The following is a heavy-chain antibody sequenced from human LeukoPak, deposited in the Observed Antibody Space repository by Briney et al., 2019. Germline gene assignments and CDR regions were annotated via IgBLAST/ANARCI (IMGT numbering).Heavy chain of an antibody. Sequence: GGSLRLSCAASGFTFSSYSMNWVRQAPGKGLEWVSSISSSSSYIYYADSVKGRFTISRDNAKNSLYLQMNSLRAEDTAVYYCARPMYDYTVDDASDIWGQGTMVTVSS. V-gene: IGHV3-21*01. CDR1: GFTFSSYS. CDR2: ISSSSSYI. CDR3: ARPMYDYTVDDASDI. D-gene: IGHD4-11*01. J-gene: IGHJ3*02.